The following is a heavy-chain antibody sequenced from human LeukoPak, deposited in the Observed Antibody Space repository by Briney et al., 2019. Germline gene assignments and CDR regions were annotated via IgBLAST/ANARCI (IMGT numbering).Heavy chain of an antibody. J-gene: IGHJ5*02. Sequence: ASVKVSCKASGYTFTGYYMHWVRQAPGQGLEWMGWINPNSGGTNYAQKFQGRVTMTGDTSISTAYMELSRLRSDDTAVYYCARDLMGSSWSKNWFDPWGQGTLVTVSS. CDR1: GYTFTGYY. CDR3: ARDLMGSSWSKNWFDP. D-gene: IGHD6-13*01. CDR2: INPNSGGT. V-gene: IGHV1-2*02.